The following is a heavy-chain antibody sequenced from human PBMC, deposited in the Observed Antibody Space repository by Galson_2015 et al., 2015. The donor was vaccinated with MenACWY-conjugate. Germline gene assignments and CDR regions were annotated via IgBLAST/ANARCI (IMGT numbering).Heavy chain of an antibody. D-gene: IGHD3-10*01. Sequence: SLRLSCAASGFTFSSSAMHWVRQAPGKGLEYVSAISSNGGSTYYADSVKGRFTISRDNSKNTLYLQMNSLRAEDTAVYYCARAFTFGSNYAYQFDYWGQGTLVTVSS. J-gene: IGHJ4*02. CDR1: GFTFSSSA. CDR3: ARAFTFGSNYAYQFDY. CDR2: ISSNGGST. V-gene: IGHV3-64*04.